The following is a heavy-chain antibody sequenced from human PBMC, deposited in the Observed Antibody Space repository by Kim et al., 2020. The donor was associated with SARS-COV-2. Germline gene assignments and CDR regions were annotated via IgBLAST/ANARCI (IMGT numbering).Heavy chain of an antibody. D-gene: IGHD1-26*01. J-gene: IGHJ6*02. CDR3: AKDRPTGIVGVYGMDV. V-gene: IGHV3-23*03. Sequence: SGKGWFTISRDNSKNTLYLQMNSLRAEDTAVYYCAKDRPTGIVGVYGMDVWGQGTTVTVSS.